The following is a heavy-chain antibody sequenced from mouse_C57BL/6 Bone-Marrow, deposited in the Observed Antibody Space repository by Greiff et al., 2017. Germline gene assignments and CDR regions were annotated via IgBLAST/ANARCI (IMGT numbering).Heavy chain of an antibody. V-gene: IGHV1-64*01. D-gene: IGHD1-1*01. J-gene: IGHJ2*01. Sequence: QVQLQQPGAELVKPGASVKLSCKASGYTFTSYWMHWVKQRPGQGLEWIGMIHPNSGSTNYNEKFKSKATLTVDKSSSTAYMQLSSLTSEDSAVYYCARGYGSSQYYFDYWGQGTTRTVSS. CDR2: IHPNSGST. CDR1: GYTFTSYW. CDR3: ARGYGSSQYYFDY.